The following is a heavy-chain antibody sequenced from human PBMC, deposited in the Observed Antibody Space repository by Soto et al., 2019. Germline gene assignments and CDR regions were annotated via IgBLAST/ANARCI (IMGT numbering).Heavy chain of an antibody. CDR1: GYTLTELS. CDR2: FDPEDGET. J-gene: IGHJ4*02. Sequence: ASVKVSCKVSGYTLTELSMHWVRQAPGKGLEWMGGFDPEDGETIYAQKFQGRVTMTEDTSTDTAYMELSSLRSEDTAVYYCATAPPPGQQLVRYFDYWGQGTLVTVSS. V-gene: IGHV1-24*01. D-gene: IGHD6-13*01. CDR3: ATAPPPGQQLVRYFDY.